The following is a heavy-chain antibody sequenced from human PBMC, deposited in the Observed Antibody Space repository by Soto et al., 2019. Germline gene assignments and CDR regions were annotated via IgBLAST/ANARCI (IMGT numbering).Heavy chain of an antibody. V-gene: IGHV1-2*04. CDR1: GYTFTGYY. J-gene: IGHJ6*02. D-gene: IGHD1-26*01. Sequence: GASVKASCKASGYTFTGYYMHWVRQAPGQGLEWMGWINPNSGVTNYAQKFQDWVTMTRDTSIGTAYMELRSLRSDDTAVYYCARDRHSGTYYDYFYYYGMDVWGQGTTVTVSS. CDR3: ARDRHSGTYYDYFYYYGMDV. CDR2: INPNSGVT.